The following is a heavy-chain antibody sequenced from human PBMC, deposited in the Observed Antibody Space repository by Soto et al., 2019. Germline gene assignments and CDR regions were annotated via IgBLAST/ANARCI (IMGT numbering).Heavy chain of an antibody. CDR1: GYTFTSYA. CDR2: INPSGGST. CDR3: ARGSMVGGTNIVVVPAALFDP. J-gene: IGHJ5*02. V-gene: IGHV1-46*03. Sequence: ASVKVSCKASGYTFTSYAMHWVRQAPGQRLEWMGIINPSGGSTSYAQKFQGRVTMTRDTSTSTVYMELSSLRSEDTAVYYCARGSMVGGTNIVVVPAALFDPWGQGTLVTVSS. D-gene: IGHD2-2*01.